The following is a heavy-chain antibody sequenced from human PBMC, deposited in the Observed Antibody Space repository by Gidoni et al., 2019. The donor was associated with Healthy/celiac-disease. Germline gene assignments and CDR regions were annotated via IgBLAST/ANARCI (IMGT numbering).Heavy chain of an antibody. CDR2: IRGRGGSK. D-gene: IGHD3-22*01. CDR3: ANSHYDSSGYYSPPYGY. Sequence: GKGLEWVSAIRGRGGSKYYADSVKGRFTIYRDNSKNTLYLQMNSLRAEDTAVYYCANSHYDSSGYYSPPYGYWGQGTLVTVSS. V-gene: IGHV3-23*01. J-gene: IGHJ4*02.